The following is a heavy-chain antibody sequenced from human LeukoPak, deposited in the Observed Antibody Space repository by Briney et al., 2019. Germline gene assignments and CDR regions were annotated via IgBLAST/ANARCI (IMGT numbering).Heavy chain of an antibody. CDR1: GYRFTSYW. Sequence: RGESLQISCQGSGYRFTSYWIGWVRPLPGKGLEWMGIIYPGDSDTRYSPSFQGQVTISADKSISTAYLQWSSLKASDTAMYYCARPIGGGATTGLDYWGQGTLVTVSS. D-gene: IGHD1-26*01. J-gene: IGHJ4*02. CDR3: ARPIGGGATTGLDY. V-gene: IGHV5-51*01. CDR2: IYPGDSDT.